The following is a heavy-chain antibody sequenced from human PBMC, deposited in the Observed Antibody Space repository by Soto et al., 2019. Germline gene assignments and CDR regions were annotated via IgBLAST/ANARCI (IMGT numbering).Heavy chain of an antibody. D-gene: IGHD4-17*01. V-gene: IGHV2-26*01. CDR2: IFSANER. Sequence: TGPTVVSPTDTRTLTCTGSGFSLTTGKMVVSPIPQPPGKALESLAHIFSANERSYRTSLQGRLTPSKDTSGSQVVLSMTNVDPVDTATYYCARMNVDSYHFYYAMAVWG. CDR3: ARMNVDSYHFYYAMAV. CDR1: GFSLTTGKMV. J-gene: IGHJ6*02.